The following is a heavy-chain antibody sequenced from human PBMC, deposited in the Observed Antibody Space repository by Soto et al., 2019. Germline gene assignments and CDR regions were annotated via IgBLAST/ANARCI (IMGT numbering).Heavy chain of an antibody. D-gene: IGHD3-22*01. V-gene: IGHV4-38-2*01. CDR2: IYYGGST. CDR1: GYSISSGYY. J-gene: IGHJ5*02. CDR3: ARVGPWVPYYYDSSPYTFENWFDP. Sequence: SETLSLTADMSGYSISSGYYWGWLRQPPGKGLEWIGSIYYGGSTYYNPSLNSRVTLSIDMTNNHVSLILNSVTAADTAVYYCARVGPWVPYYYDSSPYTFENWFDPWGQGTLVTVSS.